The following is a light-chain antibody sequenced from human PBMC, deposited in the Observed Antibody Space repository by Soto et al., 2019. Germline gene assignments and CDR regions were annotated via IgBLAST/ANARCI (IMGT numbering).Light chain of an antibody. V-gene: IGLV2-8*01. Sequence: QSALTQPPSASGSPGQSVTISCTGSSSDVCGYNYVSWYQQHPGKAPKLMIYEVSKRPSGVPDRLSGSKSGNTASLTVSGLQAEDEADYYCSSYGGSNTVVFGGGTKLSVL. CDR3: SSYGGSNTVV. CDR1: SSDVCGYNY. J-gene: IGLJ2*01. CDR2: EVS.